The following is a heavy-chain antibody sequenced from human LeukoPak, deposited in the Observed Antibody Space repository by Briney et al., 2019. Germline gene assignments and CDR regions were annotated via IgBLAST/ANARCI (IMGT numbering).Heavy chain of an antibody. J-gene: IGHJ4*02. V-gene: IGHV3-11*01. Sequence: PGGSLRLSCAASGFIFSDYYMSWIRQTPGKGLEWVSYISTSSSTIYYADSVKGRFTISRDNAKNSLYLQMNSLRAEDTAVYYCARARGFEQIPHYWGQGTLVTVSS. CDR3: ARARGFEQIPHY. CDR2: ISTSSSTI. D-gene: IGHD2-2*02. CDR1: GFIFSDYY.